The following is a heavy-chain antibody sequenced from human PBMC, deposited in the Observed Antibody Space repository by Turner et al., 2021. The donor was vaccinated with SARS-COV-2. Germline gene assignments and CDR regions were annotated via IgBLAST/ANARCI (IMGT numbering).Heavy chain of an antibody. CDR3: ERGAHGDYEDAFDI. CDR1: GFTFSSVG. J-gene: IGHJ3*02. D-gene: IGHD4-17*01. CDR2: IGYDGSNE. Sequence: QLHLVDSGVGVVQPGRSLRLSGAASGFTFSSVGMHWVRQAPGKGLEWGAGIGYDGSNEFDADSVKSGFTISRENSKNTLYLQMNSLRDEDTAVYYCERGAHGDYEDAFDIWGQGTLVTISS. V-gene: IGHV3-33*01.